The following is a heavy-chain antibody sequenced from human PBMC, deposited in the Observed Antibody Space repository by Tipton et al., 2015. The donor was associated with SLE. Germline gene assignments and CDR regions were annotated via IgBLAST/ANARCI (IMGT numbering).Heavy chain of an antibody. CDR1: GGSFSDYS. Sequence: PSLTCAVYGGSFSDYSWSWIRQPPGKGLEWIGEINHSGSTNYNPSLKSRVTISIDTSKNQFSLRLSSVTAADTAVYYCARDCTTGVCYTTSFDYWGQGTLVTVSP. J-gene: IGHJ4*02. CDR2: INHSGST. D-gene: IGHD2-8*01. CDR3: ARDCTTGVCYTTSFDY. V-gene: IGHV4-34*01.